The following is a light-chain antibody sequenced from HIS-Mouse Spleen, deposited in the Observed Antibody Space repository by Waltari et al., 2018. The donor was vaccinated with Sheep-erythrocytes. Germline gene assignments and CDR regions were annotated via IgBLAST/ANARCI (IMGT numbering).Light chain of an antibody. Sequence: DIQMTQSPSSVSASVGDRVTITCRASPGISSWLAWYQQKPGKAPKLLIYAASSLQSGVPSRFSGSGSGTEFTLTISSLQPEDFATYYCQQANSFPITFGQGTRLEIK. CDR2: AAS. CDR1: PGISSW. J-gene: IGKJ5*01. V-gene: IGKV1-12*01. CDR3: QQANSFPIT.